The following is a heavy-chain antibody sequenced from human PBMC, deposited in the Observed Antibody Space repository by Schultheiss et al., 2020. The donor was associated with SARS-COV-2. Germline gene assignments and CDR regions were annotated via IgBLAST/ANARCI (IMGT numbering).Heavy chain of an antibody. CDR3: AREQYDFWSGYRYTFDY. CDR1: GFTFSSYE. V-gene: IGHV3-48*03. J-gene: IGHJ4*02. Sequence: GGSLRLSCAASGFTFSSYEMNWVRQAPGKGLEWVSYISSSGSTIYYADSVKGRFTISRDNAKNSLYLQMNSLRAEDTAVYYCAREQYDFWSGYRYTFDYWGQGTLDTVSS. CDR2: ISSSGSTI. D-gene: IGHD3-3*01.